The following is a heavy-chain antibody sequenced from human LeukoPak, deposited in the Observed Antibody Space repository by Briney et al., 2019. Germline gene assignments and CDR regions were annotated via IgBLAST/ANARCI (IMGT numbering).Heavy chain of an antibody. CDR1: GFTFSSYA. CDR3: AKDSVSYDSSGYYSHFDY. D-gene: IGHD3-22*01. CDR2: ISGSGGST. V-gene: IGHV3-23*01. J-gene: IGHJ4*02. Sequence: GGSLRLSCAASGFTFSSYAMSWVRQAPGKGLEWVSAISGSGGSTYYADSVKGRFTISRDNSKNTLYLQMNSLRAEDTAVYYCAKDSVSYDSSGYYSHFDYWGQGTLVTVSS.